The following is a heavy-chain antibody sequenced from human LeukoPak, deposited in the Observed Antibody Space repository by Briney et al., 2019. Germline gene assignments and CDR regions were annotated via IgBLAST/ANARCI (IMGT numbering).Heavy chain of an antibody. Sequence: PSETLSLTCAVSGGSISSDNCWTWVRQPPGKGLEWIGEIYHSGSTSYNPSLKSRVTMSVDKSKNQFSLKLSSVIAADTAVYYCARRIVVVAWGYFDYWGRGALVTVSS. CDR2: IYHSGST. CDR3: ARRIVVVAWGYFDY. J-gene: IGHJ4*02. V-gene: IGHV4-4*02. CDR1: GGSISSDNC. D-gene: IGHD3-22*01.